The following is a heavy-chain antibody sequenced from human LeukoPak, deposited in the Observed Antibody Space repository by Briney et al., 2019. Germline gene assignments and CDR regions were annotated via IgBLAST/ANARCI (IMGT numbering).Heavy chain of an antibody. CDR2: ISGSGSSI. V-gene: IGHV3-48*03. CDR1: GFTFTTYE. D-gene: IGHD3-10*02. CDR3: ARDDVLSLGISFDL. J-gene: IGHJ2*01. Sequence: PGGSLRLSCAASGFTFTTYEMNWVRQAPGKGLEWVSCISGSGSSIYYADSVEGRFTLSRDNAKHSLYLQMNSLRAEDTAVYYCARDDVLSLGISFDLWGRGTLVTVSS.